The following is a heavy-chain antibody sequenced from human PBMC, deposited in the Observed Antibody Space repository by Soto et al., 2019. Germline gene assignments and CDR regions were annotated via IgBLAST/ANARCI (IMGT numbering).Heavy chain of an antibody. CDR1: GYTFTSYG. CDR3: ARHAEVVRGPRGFDY. D-gene: IGHD3-10*01. CDR2: ISAYNGNT. V-gene: IGHV1-18*01. J-gene: IGHJ4*02. Sequence: QVQLVQSGAEVKKPGASVKVSCKASGYTFTSYGISWVRQAPGQGLEWMGWISAYNGNTNYAQKLQGRVNRTTDTSTSTAYMELRSLRSDDTAVDYCARHAEVVRGPRGFDYWGQGTLVTVSS.